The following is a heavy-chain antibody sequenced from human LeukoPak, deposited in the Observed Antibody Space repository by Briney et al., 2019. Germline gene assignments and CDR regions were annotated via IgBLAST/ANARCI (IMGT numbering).Heavy chain of an antibody. CDR1: GFTFSSYA. D-gene: IGHD1-26*01. CDR2: ISGSGGST. Sequence: GGSLRLSCAASGFTFSSYAMSWVRQAPGKGLEWVSAISGSGGSTYYADSVKGRFTISRDNSKSTLYLQMNSLRAEDTAVYYCAKDQRSYHGADAFDIWGQGTMVTVSS. CDR3: AKDQRSYHGADAFDI. J-gene: IGHJ3*02. V-gene: IGHV3-23*01.